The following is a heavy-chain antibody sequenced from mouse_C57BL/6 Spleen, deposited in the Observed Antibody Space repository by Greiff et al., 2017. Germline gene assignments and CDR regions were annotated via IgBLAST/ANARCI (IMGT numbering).Heavy chain of an antibody. CDR2: ISSGSSTI. D-gene: IGHD2-5*01. CDR3: ARAYYSSLDY. J-gene: IGHJ2*01. V-gene: IGHV5-17*01. Sequence: EVQRVESGGGLVKPGGSLKLSCAASGFTFSDYGMHWVRQAPEKGLEWVACISSGSSTIYYADTVKGRFTISRDNAKNSLFLQMTSLRSEDTAMYYCARAYYSSLDYWGQGTTLTVSS. CDR1: GFTFSDYG.